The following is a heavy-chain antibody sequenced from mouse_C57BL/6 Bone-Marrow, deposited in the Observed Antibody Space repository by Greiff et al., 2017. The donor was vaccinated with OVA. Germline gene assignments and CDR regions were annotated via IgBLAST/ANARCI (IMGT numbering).Heavy chain of an antibody. CDR1: GFTITDYY. J-gene: IGHJ3*01. CDR3: TVLLGWFAY. CDR2: IDPEDGDT. V-gene: IGHV14-1*01. Sequence: VQLQQSGAELVRPGASVKLSCTASGFTITDYYMHWVKQRPEQGLEWIGRIDPEDGDTEYAPKFQGKATMTAEKSSNTAYLQLSSLTSEDTAVYYCTVLLGWFAYWGQGTLVTVSA. D-gene: IGHD2-1*01.